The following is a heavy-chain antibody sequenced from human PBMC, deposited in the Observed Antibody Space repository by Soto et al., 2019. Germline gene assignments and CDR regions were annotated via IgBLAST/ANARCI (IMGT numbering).Heavy chain of an antibody. Sequence: SETLSLTCTVSSGSIGSADHYWSWIRQPPGKGLEWIGYIYYTGSAYYNPSLKSRVTMSVDTSKNQFSLKVTSVTAADTAVYYCERGIKYGDYSRWFDPWGPGTLVTVSS. CDR1: SGSIGSADHY. V-gene: IGHV4-30-4*01. D-gene: IGHD4-17*01. J-gene: IGHJ5*02. CDR3: ERGIKYGDYSRWFDP. CDR2: IYYTGSA.